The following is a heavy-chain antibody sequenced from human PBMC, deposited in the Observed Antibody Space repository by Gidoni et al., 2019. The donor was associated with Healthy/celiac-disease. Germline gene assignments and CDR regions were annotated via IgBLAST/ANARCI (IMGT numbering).Heavy chain of an antibody. CDR3: ARGSRFSGQWLVLQPPEGIDY. CDR2: ISSSGSTI. J-gene: IGHJ4*02. CDR1: GFTFISYA. D-gene: IGHD6-19*01. Sequence: EVQLVESGGGLVQPGGSLRLSCAASGFTFISYALNWVRQAPGKGLEWVSYISSSGSTIYYADSVKGRFTISRDNAKNSLYLQMNSLRAEDTAVYYCARGSRFSGQWLVLQPPEGIDYWGQGTLVTVSS. V-gene: IGHV3-48*03.